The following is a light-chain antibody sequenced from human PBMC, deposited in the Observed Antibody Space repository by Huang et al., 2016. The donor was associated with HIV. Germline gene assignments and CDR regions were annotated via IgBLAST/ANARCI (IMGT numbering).Light chain of an antibody. CDR1: LSVSSN. J-gene: IGKJ4*01. CDR2: AVS. Sequence: ETVMTQSPATLSVSLGERATLSCRASLSVSSNLAWYQRKPGQAPRLLIYAVSTRATGIPARFSGSGSRTEFTLTITSLQPEDFAVYFCQQYNDWPLTFGGGTKVEIK. CDR3: QQYNDWPLT. V-gene: IGKV3-15*01.